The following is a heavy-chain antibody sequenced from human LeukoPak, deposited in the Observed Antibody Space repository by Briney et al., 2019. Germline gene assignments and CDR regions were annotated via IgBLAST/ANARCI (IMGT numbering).Heavy chain of an antibody. D-gene: IGHD3-22*01. J-gene: IGHJ4*02. CDR2: IYYSGST. CDR3: ARITRSSGYPDY. V-gene: IGHV4-59*08. CDR1: GGSISSYY. Sequence: SETLSLTCTVSGGSISSYYWSWIRQPPGKGLEWIGYIYYSGSTNYNPSLKSRVTISVDTSKNQFSLKLSSVTAADTAVYYCARITRSSGYPDYWGQGTLVTVSS.